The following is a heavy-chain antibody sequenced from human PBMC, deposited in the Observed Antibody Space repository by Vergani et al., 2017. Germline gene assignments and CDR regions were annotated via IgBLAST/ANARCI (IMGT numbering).Heavy chain of an antibody. Sequence: EVQLVESGGGLVKPGGSLRLSCAASGFTFSSYSMNWVRQAPGKGLVWVSSISSSSSYIYYADSVKGRFTISRDNAKNSLYLQMNSLRAEDTAVYYCARAEIVVVPAATNYFDYWGQGTLVTVSS. CDR3: ARAEIVVVPAATNYFDY. J-gene: IGHJ4*02. CDR2: ISSSSSYI. D-gene: IGHD2-2*01. V-gene: IGHV3-21*01. CDR1: GFTFSSYS.